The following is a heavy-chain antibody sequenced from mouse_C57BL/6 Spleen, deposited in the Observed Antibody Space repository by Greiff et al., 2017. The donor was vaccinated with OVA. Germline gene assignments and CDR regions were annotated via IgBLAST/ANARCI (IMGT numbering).Heavy chain of an antibody. Sequence: VQLQQSGAELARPGASVKLSCKASGYTFTSYGISWVKQRTGQGLEWIGEIYPRSGNTYYNEKFKGKATLTADKSSSTAYMELRSLTSEDSAVYFCARCEDYDYDGVGFDYWGQGTTLTVSS. J-gene: IGHJ2*01. CDR3: ARCEDYDYDGVGFDY. D-gene: IGHD2-4*01. CDR2: IYPRSGNT. CDR1: GYTFTSYG. V-gene: IGHV1-81*01.